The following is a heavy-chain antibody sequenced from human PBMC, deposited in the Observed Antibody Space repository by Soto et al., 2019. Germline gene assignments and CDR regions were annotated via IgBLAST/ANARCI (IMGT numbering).Heavy chain of an antibody. Sequence: QVQLLQSGAEVKKPGSSVKVSCKASGGTFSNYPVSWVRQAPGQGLEWMGGIIPIFGTVNYAQKFQDRLTNTADESPSTAYLVLCSLRSEDTAVDYCARGHHGWVRLWYFDLWGRGTLVTVSS. CDR1: GGTFSNYP. CDR3: ARGHHGWVRLWYFDL. V-gene: IGHV1-69*12. CDR2: IIPIFGTV. J-gene: IGHJ2*01. D-gene: IGHD5-12*01.